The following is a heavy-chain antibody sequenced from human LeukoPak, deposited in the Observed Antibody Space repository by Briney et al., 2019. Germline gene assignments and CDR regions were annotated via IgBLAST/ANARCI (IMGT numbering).Heavy chain of an antibody. CDR1: GGSISSYY. D-gene: IGHD6-13*01. CDR3: ARGVAAAGFFDY. V-gene: IGHV4-59*01. J-gene: IGHJ4*02. Sequence: SETLSLTCTVSGGSISSYYWSWIRQPPGKGLEWIGYIYYSGSTNYNPSLKSRVTISVTTSKNQFSLKLSSVTAADTAVYYCARGVAAAGFFDYWGQGTLVTVSS. CDR2: IYYSGST.